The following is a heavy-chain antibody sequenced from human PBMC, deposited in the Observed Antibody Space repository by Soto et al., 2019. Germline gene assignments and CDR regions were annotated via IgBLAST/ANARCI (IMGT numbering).Heavy chain of an antibody. Sequence: GGSLRLSCAASGFTFSSYGMHWVRQAPGKGPEWVAVIWYDGNTKYYADSVKGRFTISRDNSKNTLYLQMNSLRAEDTAVYYCARALYDSSGYADYWGQGTLVTVSS. CDR1: GFTFSSYG. CDR2: IWYDGNTK. J-gene: IGHJ4*02. V-gene: IGHV3-33*01. D-gene: IGHD3-22*01. CDR3: ARALYDSSGYADY.